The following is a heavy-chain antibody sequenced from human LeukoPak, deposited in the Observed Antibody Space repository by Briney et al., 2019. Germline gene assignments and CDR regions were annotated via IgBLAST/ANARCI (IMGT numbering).Heavy chain of an antibody. CDR1: GGSISRYY. V-gene: IGHV4-4*07. Sequence: SETLSLTCTVSGGSISRYYWSWIRQPAGKGLEWIGRIHTTGGTRYNPSLKSRITMSVDASKNQFSLKLSSVTAADMAVYYCARDLALGYCPSSSCSSPLFDYWGQGTLVTVSS. CDR2: IHTTGGT. CDR3: ARDLALGYCPSSSCSSPLFDY. J-gene: IGHJ4*02. D-gene: IGHD2-2*01.